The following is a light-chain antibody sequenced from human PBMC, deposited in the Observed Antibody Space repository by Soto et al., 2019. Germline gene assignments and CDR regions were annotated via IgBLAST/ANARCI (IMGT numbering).Light chain of an antibody. CDR3: QQYNSFPLT. V-gene: IGKV1-5*01. Sequence: SQMAHSPSTLSAAAGDRVSIHCLARTNIFTWLACYQQTPGKAPKVLLRDASTWVSGDQSSFNGSGSGTCFTLTSVSLEVEEFATYSCQQYNSFPLTFGGGT. CDR1: TNIFTW. CDR2: DAS. J-gene: IGKJ4*01.